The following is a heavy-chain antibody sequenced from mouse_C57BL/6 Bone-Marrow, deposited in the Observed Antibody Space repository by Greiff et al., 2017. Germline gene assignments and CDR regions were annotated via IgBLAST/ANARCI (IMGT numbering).Heavy chain of an antibody. V-gene: IGHV1-4*01. Sequence: VKLMESGAELARPGASVKMSCKASGYTFTSYTMHWVKQRPGQGLEWIGYINPSSGYTKYKQKFKDKATLTADKSSSTAYMQLSSLTAEDSAVYYCARSPGFAYWGQGTLVTVSA. CDR2: INPSSGYT. J-gene: IGHJ3*01. CDR1: GYTFTSYT. CDR3: ARSPGFAY.